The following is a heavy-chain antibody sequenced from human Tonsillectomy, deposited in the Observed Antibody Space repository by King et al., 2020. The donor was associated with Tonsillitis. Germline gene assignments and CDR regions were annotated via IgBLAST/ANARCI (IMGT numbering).Heavy chain of an antibody. J-gene: IGHJ4*02. Sequence: VQLQQWGAGLLKPSETLSLTCGVYGGSFSGYYWSRIRQPPGKGLEWIGEINHGGSTKYNPSLKSRVTISVDTSKNQFSLKLSSVTAADTAVYYCARAGDSSGYSDYWGQGTLVTVSS. CDR3: ARAGDSSGYSDY. D-gene: IGHD3-22*01. CDR1: GGSFSGYY. CDR2: INHGGST. V-gene: IGHV4-34*01.